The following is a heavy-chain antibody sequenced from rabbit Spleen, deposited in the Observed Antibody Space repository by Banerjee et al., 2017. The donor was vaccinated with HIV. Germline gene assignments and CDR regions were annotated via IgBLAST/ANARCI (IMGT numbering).Heavy chain of an antibody. V-gene: IGHV1S45*01. CDR3: ARDSSSSFSSYGMDL. J-gene: IGHJ6*01. D-gene: IGHD1-1*01. Sequence: QEQLVESGGGLVKPEGSLTLTCKASGFSFSDRDVMCWVRQAPGKGLQWIACIDAGSSGFTYHASWAKGRFTISKTSSTTVTLQATGLTAADTATYFCARDSSSSFSSYGMDLWGPGTLVTVS. CDR1: GFSFSDRDV. CDR2: IDAGSSGFT.